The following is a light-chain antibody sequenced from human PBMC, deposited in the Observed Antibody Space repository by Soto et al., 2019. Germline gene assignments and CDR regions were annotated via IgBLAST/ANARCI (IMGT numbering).Light chain of an antibody. J-gene: IGKJ2*01. V-gene: IGKV3-15*01. Sequence: EVVMTQSPATLSASPGERVTLSCRASQNLGSNLAWYQQRPGQAPRLLLYGGSTWATGIPARFSGSGSGTEFTVTISSLQSEDFAVYYCQQYNYWPPYTFGQGTNLEFK. CDR3: QQYNYWPPYT. CDR2: GGS. CDR1: QNLGSN.